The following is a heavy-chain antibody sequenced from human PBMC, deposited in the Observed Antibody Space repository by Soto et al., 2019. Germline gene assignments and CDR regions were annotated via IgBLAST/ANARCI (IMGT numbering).Heavy chain of an antibody. J-gene: IGHJ6*02. CDR1: GYSFTSYW. D-gene: IGHD2-2*01. CDR3: ARQTRRAYSSTTDSFYYYYGMDV. V-gene: IGHV5-51*01. Sequence: GESLKISCKCSGYSFTSYWIGWVLQMPGKGLEWMGIIYPGDSDTIYSPSFQGQVTISADKSISTAYLQWSSLKASDTAMYYCARQTRRAYSSTTDSFYYYYGMDVWGQGTTVTVSS. CDR2: IYPGDSDT.